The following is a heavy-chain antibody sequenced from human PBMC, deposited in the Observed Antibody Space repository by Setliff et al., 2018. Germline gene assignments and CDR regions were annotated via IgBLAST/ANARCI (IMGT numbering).Heavy chain of an antibody. CDR1: GGTFSSYG. CDR3: VREGVDSRSSTDYRYYMDV. J-gene: IGHJ6*03. D-gene: IGHD3-22*01. V-gene: IGHV1-69*05. CDR2: TIPMFGAT. Sequence: ASVKVSCKASGGTFSSYGISWVRQAPGQGLEWMGGTIPMFGATDYARKFQGGVTIITDESTSTAYMQLSSLGSEDTAVYYCVREGVDSRSSTDYRYYMDVWGKGTTVTVSS.